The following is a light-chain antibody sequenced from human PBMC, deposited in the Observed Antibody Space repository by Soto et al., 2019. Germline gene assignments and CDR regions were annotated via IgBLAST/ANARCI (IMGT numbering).Light chain of an antibody. J-gene: IGKJ1*01. CDR2: GAY. CDR1: QSVRSNY. V-gene: IGKV3-20*01. Sequence: EIVLTQSPGTLSLSPGERATLSCRASQSVRSNYLAWYQQKPGQAPRLLIYGAYSRATGIQDRFSGSGSGTDFTLTINRLEPEDFAVYYCKQYGTSSRTFGQGTKVDIK. CDR3: KQYGTSSRT.